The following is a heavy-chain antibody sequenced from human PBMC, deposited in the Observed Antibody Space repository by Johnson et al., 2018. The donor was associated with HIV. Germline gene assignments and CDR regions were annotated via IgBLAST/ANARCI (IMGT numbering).Heavy chain of an antibody. CDR3: AKDGGYSGYADVFDI. D-gene: IGHD5-12*01. CDR1: GFTFSSFA. J-gene: IGHJ3*02. Sequence: QVQMVESGGGVGKIWGGASGFTFSSFAIHWVRQAPGKGLEWVAVISYDGSNKYYADSVKGRFTISRDNAKNSLYLQMNSLRADDTALYYCAKDGGYSGYADVFDIWGQGTMVTVSS. V-gene: IGHV3-30-3*02. CDR2: ISYDGSNK.